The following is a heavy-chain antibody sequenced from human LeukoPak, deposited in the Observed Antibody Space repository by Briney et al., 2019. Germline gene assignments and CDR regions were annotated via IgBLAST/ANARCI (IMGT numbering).Heavy chain of an antibody. Sequence: PGRSLRLSCAASGFTFSSYGMHWVRRAPGKGLEWVAVILYDGINKYYADSVKGRFTISRDNSKNTLYLQMNSLRAEDTAVYYCAKVILGGYYDSSGYYEDYWGQGTLVTVSS. CDR2: ILYDGINK. J-gene: IGHJ4*02. CDR3: AKVILGGYYDSSGYYEDY. D-gene: IGHD3-22*01. V-gene: IGHV3-30*18. CDR1: GFTFSSYG.